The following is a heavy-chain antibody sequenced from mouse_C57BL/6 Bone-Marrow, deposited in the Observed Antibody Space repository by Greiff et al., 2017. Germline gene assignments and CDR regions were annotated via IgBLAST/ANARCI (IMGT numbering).Heavy chain of an antibody. Sequence: EVKVVESGPGLAKPSQTLSLTCSVTGYSITSDYWNWIRKFPGNKLEYMGYISYSGSTYYNPSLKSRISITRDTSKNQYYLQLNSVTTEDTATYYCARSPTVVEGGFAYWGQGTLVTVSA. D-gene: IGHD1-1*01. CDR1: GYSITSDY. CDR3: ARSPTVVEGGFAY. V-gene: IGHV3-8*01. CDR2: ISYSGST. J-gene: IGHJ3*01.